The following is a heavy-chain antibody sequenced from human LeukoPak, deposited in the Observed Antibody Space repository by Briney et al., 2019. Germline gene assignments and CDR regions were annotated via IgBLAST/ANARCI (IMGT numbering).Heavy chain of an antibody. CDR1: GGSFSGYY. Sequence: SETLSLTCAVYGGSFSGYYWSWIRQPPGKGLEWIGEIKHSGSTNYNPSLKSRVTISVDTSKNQFSLKLSSVTAADTAVYYCARGFYDTLTRSRNWFDPWGQGTLVTVSS. J-gene: IGHJ5*02. D-gene: IGHD3-9*01. CDR3: ARGFYDTLTRSRNWFDP. CDR2: IKHSGST. V-gene: IGHV4-34*01.